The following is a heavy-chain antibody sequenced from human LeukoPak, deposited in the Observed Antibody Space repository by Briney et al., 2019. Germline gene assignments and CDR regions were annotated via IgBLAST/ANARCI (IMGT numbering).Heavy chain of an antibody. CDR3: ARDGRARADAFDI. J-gene: IGHJ3*02. V-gene: IGHV4-59*01. CDR1: GGSISSYY. CDR2: IYYSGST. Sequence: SETLSLTCTVSGGSISSYYWSWIRQPPGKGLERIGYIYYSGSTNYNPSLKSRVTISVDTSKNQFSLKLSSVTAADTAVYYCARDGRARADAFDIWGQGTMVTVSS.